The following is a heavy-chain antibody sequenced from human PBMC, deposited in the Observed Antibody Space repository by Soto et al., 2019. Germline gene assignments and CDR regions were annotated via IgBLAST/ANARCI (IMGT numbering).Heavy chain of an antibody. V-gene: IGHV3-21*01. J-gene: IGHJ4*02. CDR1: GFTFSSYS. D-gene: IGHD3-22*01. CDR2: ISSSSSYI. Sequence: GGSLRLSCAASGFTFSSYSMNWVRQAPGKGLEWVSSISSSSSYIYYADSVKGRFTISRDNAKNSLYLQMNSLRAEDTAVYYCARDPSQDYYYSSGYYPFDYWGQGALVTVSS. CDR3: ARDPSQDYYYSSGYYPFDY.